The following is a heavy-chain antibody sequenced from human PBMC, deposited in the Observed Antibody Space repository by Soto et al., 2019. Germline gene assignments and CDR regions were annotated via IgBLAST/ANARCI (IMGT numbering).Heavy chain of an antibody. V-gene: IGHV3-48*02. Sequence: HPGGSLRLSCAASGFTFSSYSMNWVRQAPGKGLEWVSYISSSSSTIYYADSVKGRFTISRDNAKNSLYLQMNSLRDEDTAVYYCFKDTVPYYYYGMDVWGQGTTVTGSS. CDR2: ISSSSSTI. D-gene: IGHD4-17*01. J-gene: IGHJ6*02. CDR3: FKDTVPYYYYGMDV. CDR1: GFTFSSYS.